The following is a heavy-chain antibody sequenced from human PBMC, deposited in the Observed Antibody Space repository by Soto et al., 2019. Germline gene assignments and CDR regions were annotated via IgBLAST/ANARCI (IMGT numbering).Heavy chain of an antibody. D-gene: IGHD3-16*01. CDR1: GGTFSSYA. CDR2: IIPIFGTA. V-gene: IGHV1-69*01. Sequence: QVQLVQSGAEVKKPGSSVKVSCKASGGTFSSYAISWVRQAPGQGLEWMGGIIPIFGTANYAQKFQGRVTITADESTSTAYMDLSSLRSEDTAVYYCTRDYDYVWGSSRTYYYYGMDVWGHGTTVTVSS. CDR3: TRDYDYVWGSSRTYYYYGMDV. J-gene: IGHJ6*02.